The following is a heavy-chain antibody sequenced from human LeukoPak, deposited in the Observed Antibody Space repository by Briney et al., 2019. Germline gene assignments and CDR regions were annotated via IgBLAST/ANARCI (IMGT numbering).Heavy chain of an antibody. CDR1: GFTFSSYS. J-gene: IGHJ4*02. D-gene: IGHD6-19*01. CDR3: AKGKDSVAGATNDY. V-gene: IGHV3-21*01. Sequence: GGSLRLSCAVSGFTFSSYSMSWVRQAPGKGLEWVSSVSSSGTYKYYADSVKGRFTISRDNAKNSLYLQMNSLRAEDTAVYYCAKGKDSVAGATNDYWGQGTLVTVSS. CDR2: VSSSGTYK.